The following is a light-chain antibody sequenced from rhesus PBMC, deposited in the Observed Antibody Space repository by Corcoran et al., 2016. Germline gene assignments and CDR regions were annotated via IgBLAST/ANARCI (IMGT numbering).Light chain of an antibody. J-gene: IGKJ4*01. Sequence: DIQMSQSPSSLSASVGDKVTITCRASQGIRNALAWYQQKPGKATKLLIYAASSLESGVPSRLSGSRSGTDFTLTLRRLQPEDFATYYCQQSYSTPPTFGGGTKVELK. CDR2: AAS. CDR1: QGIRNA. V-gene: IGKV1-33*02. CDR3: QQSYSTPPT.